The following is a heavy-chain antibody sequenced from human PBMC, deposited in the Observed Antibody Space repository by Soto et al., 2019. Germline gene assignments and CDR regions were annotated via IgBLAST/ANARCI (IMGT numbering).Heavy chain of an antibody. Sequence: SETLSLTCTVSGGSISSGDYYWSWIRQPPGKGLEWIGYIYYSGSTYYNPSLKSRVTISVDTSKNQFSLKLSSVTAADTAVYYCAREYPYGDYGMGWGQGTLVTVSS. V-gene: IGHV4-30-4*01. CDR3: AREYPYGDYGMG. CDR2: IYYSGST. D-gene: IGHD4-17*01. J-gene: IGHJ4*02. CDR1: GGSISSGDYY.